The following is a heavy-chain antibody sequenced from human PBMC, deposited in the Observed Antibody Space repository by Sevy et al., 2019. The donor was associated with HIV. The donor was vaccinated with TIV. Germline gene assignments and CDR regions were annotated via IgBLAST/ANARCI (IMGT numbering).Heavy chain of an antibody. Sequence: GESLKISCQGSGYDFDTYWIGWVRQMPGKGLEWMGIILPGDSDTAYSPSFQGQVPISADKSSTTAYLQWSSLKASDSAMYFGARQGDSDGFDYWGQGTLVTVSS. J-gene: IGHJ4*02. CDR2: ILPGDSDT. V-gene: IGHV5-51*01. CDR1: GYDFDTYW. CDR3: ARQGDSDGFDY. D-gene: IGHD2-21*02.